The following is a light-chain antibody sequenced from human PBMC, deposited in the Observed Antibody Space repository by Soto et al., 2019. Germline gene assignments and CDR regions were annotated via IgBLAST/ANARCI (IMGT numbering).Light chain of an antibody. V-gene: IGKV4-1*01. CDR2: WAS. Sequence: DIVMTQSPDSLAVSLGERATINCKSSQSVLSSSNNKDYLAWFQQKPGQPPKLLIYWASTRESGLPDRFSGSGSGTDFTLTISSLQAEDVAVYYCQQYYGAPLTFGGGTKVAIK. CDR1: QSVLSSSNNKDY. J-gene: IGKJ4*01. CDR3: QQYYGAPLT.